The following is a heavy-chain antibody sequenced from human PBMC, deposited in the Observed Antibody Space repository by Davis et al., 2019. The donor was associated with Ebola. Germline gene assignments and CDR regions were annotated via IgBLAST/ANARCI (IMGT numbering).Heavy chain of an antibody. D-gene: IGHD3-3*01. CDR1: GASIRSGGHS. Sequence: SETLSLTCVVSGASIRSGGHSWSWIRQSPGKGLEWIGYIFHSGDTEYNPSLKSRVSISVDTSKNQFSLKLTSVTAADTAVYYCGSTIFGVVLPSYIDYWGQGTLVTVSS. CDR2: IFHSGDT. V-gene: IGHV4-30-2*06. CDR3: GSTIFGVVLPSYIDY. J-gene: IGHJ4*02.